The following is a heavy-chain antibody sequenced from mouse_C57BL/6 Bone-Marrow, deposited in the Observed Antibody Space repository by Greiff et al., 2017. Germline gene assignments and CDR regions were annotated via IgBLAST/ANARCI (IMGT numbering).Heavy chain of an antibody. CDR2: IDPSDSET. V-gene: IGHV1-52*01. Sequence: VQLHQPGAELVRPGSSVKLSCKASGYTFTSYWMHWVKQRPIQGLEWIGNIDPSDSETHYNQKFKDKATLTVDKSSSTAYMQLSSLTSEDSAVYCCAWGYYSKAWFAYWGQGTLVTVSA. CDR3: AWGYYSKAWFAY. CDR1: GYTFTSYW. J-gene: IGHJ3*01. D-gene: IGHD2-5*01.